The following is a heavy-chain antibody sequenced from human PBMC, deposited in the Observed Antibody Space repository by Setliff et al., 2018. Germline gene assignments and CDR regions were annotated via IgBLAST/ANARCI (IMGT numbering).Heavy chain of an antibody. J-gene: IGHJ4*02. D-gene: IGHD3-3*01. V-gene: IGHV1-46*01. CDR1: GYTFTSYY. CDR2: INPSGGST. CDR3: ARESTAKNFWGEYSDY. Sequence: ASVKVSCKASGYTFTSYYMHWVRQAPGQGLEWMGIINPSGGSTSYAQKFQGRVTMTRDTSTSTVYMELSSLRSEDTAVYYCARESTAKNFWGEYSDYWGQGTLVTVSS.